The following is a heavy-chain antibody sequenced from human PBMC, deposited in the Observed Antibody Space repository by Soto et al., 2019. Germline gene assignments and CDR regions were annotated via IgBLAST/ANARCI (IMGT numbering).Heavy chain of an antibody. CDR3: SREPYSQFYYYYYGMDV. J-gene: IGHJ6*02. CDR2: IIPIFGTA. CDR1: GGTFSSYA. V-gene: IGHV1-69*13. D-gene: IGHD2-15*01. Sequence: SVNVSCKASGGTFSSYAISWVRPSPGQWLEWMGGIIPIFGTANYAQKFQGRVTITADESTSTAYMELSSLRSEDTAVYYCSREPYSQFYYYYYGMDVWGQGTTVTVSS.